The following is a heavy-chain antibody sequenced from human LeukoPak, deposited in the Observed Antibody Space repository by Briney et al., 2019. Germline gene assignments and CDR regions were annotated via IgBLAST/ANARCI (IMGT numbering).Heavy chain of an antibody. Sequence: SETLSLTCTVSAGSISSSTYSWGWIRQPPGKGLEWIGSIYYSGSTYYNPSLKSRVTISVDTSKNQFSLKLSSVTAADTAVYYCAKIGNNFDYWGQGTLVTVSS. D-gene: IGHD1/OR15-1a*01. V-gene: IGHV4-39*01. CDR2: IYYSGST. CDR3: AKIGNNFDY. CDR1: AGSISSSTYS. J-gene: IGHJ4*02.